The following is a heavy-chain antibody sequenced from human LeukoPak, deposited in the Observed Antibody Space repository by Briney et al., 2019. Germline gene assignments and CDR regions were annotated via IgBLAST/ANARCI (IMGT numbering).Heavy chain of an antibody. J-gene: IGHJ4*02. CDR3: ARVYCSSTSCYPKLFDY. D-gene: IGHD2-2*01. Sequence: GGSLSLSCAASGFTFSSYSMNWVRQAPGKGLEWVSYISSSSSTIYYADSVKGRFTISRDNAKNSLYLQMNSLRAEDTAVYYCARVYCSSTSCYPKLFDYWGQGTLVTVSS. V-gene: IGHV3-48*01. CDR2: ISSSSSTI. CDR1: GFTFSSYS.